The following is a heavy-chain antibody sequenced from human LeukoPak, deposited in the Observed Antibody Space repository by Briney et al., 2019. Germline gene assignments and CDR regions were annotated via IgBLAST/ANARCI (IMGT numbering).Heavy chain of an antibody. Sequence: GGSLRLSCAASGFTFSSYWMSWVRQAPGKGLEWVAKIKQDGSEKYYVDSVKGRFTISRDNAKNSLSQQMNSLRAEDTAVYYCARDQGYCTSASCRGDAFDVWGQGSMVSVSS. D-gene: IGHD2-2*01. V-gene: IGHV3-7*01. J-gene: IGHJ3*01. CDR2: IKQDGSEK. CDR3: ARDQGYCTSASCRGDAFDV. CDR1: GFTFSSYW.